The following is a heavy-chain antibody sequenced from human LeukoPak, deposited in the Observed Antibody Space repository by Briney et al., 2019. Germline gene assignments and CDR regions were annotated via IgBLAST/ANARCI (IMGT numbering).Heavy chain of an antibody. CDR3: AKDSYSKGDY. J-gene: IGHJ4*02. CDR2: IKQDGSES. CDR1: GFSFSNYW. D-gene: IGHD4-11*01. V-gene: IGHV3-7*05. Sequence: GGSLRLSCAASGFSFSNYWMSWVRQAPGKGLEWVANIKQDGSESYYVGSVKGRFTISRDNAKNSLYLQMNSLRAEDAAVYYCAKDSYSKGDYWGQGTLVTVSS.